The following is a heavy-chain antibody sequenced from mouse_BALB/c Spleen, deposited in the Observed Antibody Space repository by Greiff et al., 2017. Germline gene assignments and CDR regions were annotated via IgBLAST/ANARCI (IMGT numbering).Heavy chain of an antibody. CDR2: INPSTGYT. J-gene: IGHJ3*01. V-gene: IGHV1-7*01. D-gene: IGHD3-1*01. Sequence: VQLQQSGAELAKPGASVKMSCKASGYTFTSYWMHWVKQRPGQGLEWIGYINPSTGYTEYNQKFKDKATLTADKSSSTAYMQLSSLTSEDSAVYYCARLMLGLPFAYWGQGTLVTVSA. CDR1: GYTFTSYW. CDR3: ARLMLGLPFAY.